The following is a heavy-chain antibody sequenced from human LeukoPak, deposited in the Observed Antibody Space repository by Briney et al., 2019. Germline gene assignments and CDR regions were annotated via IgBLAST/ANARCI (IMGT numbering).Heavy chain of an antibody. V-gene: IGHV3-30*04. D-gene: IGHD6-19*01. CDR3: ASPNSMAGTHYFHY. CDR1: GFTFTTFP. J-gene: IGHJ4*02. CDR2: ISYDGTDK. Sequence: PGGSLRLSCAASGFTFTTFPMHWVRQPPGKGLEWGAVISYDGTDKYYADSVKGRFTISRDNSKSTLYLQMDSLRAEDTAVYYCASPNSMAGTHYFHYWGQGTLVTVSS.